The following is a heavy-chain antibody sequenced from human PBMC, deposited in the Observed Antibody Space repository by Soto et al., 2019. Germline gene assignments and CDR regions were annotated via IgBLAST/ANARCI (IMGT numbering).Heavy chain of an antibody. Sequence: GFLRLSWXAAGFTFSSFARNWVRQAPGKGLEWVSTISDGGGTTHYADSVKDRFTISRDNSKNILYLQMNILRAEDTALYYCAKDGITLFSGVDVWGQGTMVTVSS. J-gene: IGHJ6*02. D-gene: IGHD1-20*01. CDR3: AKDGITLFSGVDV. CDR1: GFTFSSFA. CDR2: ISDGGGTT. V-gene: IGHV3-23*01.